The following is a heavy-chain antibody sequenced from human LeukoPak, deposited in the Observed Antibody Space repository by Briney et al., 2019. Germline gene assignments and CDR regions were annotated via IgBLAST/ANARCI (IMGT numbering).Heavy chain of an antibody. CDR2: IKTDGSQI. Sequence: GGSLRLSCAASGFTFSSYWMTWVRQAPGKGLEWVANIKTDGSQIYYVDSVKGRFTISRDNAKNTLYLQMNSLRAEDTAVYYCTTDVGITGTTPWTWGQGTLVTVSS. CDR3: TTDVGITGTTPWT. CDR1: GFTFSSYW. V-gene: IGHV3-7*01. D-gene: IGHD1-20*01. J-gene: IGHJ5*02.